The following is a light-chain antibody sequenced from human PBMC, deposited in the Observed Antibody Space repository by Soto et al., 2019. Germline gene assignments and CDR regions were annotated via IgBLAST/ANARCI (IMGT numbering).Light chain of an antibody. V-gene: IGKV1-5*03. CDR3: QQYNSYSPWT. CDR1: QSISSW. J-gene: IGKJ1*01. Sequence: DIQMTQSPSSLSASVGDRVTITCRASQSISSWLAWYQQKPGKAPKLLIHKASSLESGVPSRFSGSGSGTEFTLTISSLQPDDFATYYCQQYNSYSPWTFGQGTKVDI. CDR2: KAS.